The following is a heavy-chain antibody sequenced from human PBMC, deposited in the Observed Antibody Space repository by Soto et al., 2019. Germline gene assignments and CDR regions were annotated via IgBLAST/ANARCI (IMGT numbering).Heavy chain of an antibody. J-gene: IGHJ5*02. Sequence: ASVKVSCKASGYTLTHYYMHWVRQAPGQGLEWMGWISAYNGNTNYAQKLQGRVTMTTDTSTSTAYMELRSLRSDDTAVYYCARQSLYDSSGYYSFDPWGQGTLVTVSS. CDR2: ISAYNGNT. CDR3: ARQSLYDSSGYYSFDP. D-gene: IGHD3-22*01. V-gene: IGHV1-18*04. CDR1: GYTLTHYY.